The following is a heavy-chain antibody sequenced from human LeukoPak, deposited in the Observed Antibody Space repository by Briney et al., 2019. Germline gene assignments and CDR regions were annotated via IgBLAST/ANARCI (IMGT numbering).Heavy chain of an antibody. Sequence: ASVKVSCKASGYTFTSYGISWVRQAPGQGLEWMGWISAYNGNTNYAQKLQGRVTMTTDTSTSTAYMELRSLRSDDTAVYYCAGDIPAYYYGSGSNDAFDIWGQGTMVTVSS. V-gene: IGHV1-18*01. D-gene: IGHD3-10*01. CDR1: GYTFTSYG. CDR3: AGDIPAYYYGSGSNDAFDI. CDR2: ISAYNGNT. J-gene: IGHJ3*02.